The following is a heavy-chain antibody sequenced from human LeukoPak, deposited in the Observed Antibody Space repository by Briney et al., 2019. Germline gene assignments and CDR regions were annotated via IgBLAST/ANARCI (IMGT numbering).Heavy chain of an antibody. J-gene: IGHJ3*02. CDR1: GYTFTNYY. V-gene: IGHV1-8*03. D-gene: IGHD3-3*01. CDR2: MNPNSGNT. Sequence: ASVKVSCKASGYTFTNYYINWVRQATGQGLEWMGLMNPNSGNTAYAQKFQGSVTITRNTSISTAYMELSSLRSDDTAVYYCARGATLFGVANDAFDIWGQGTMVTVS. CDR3: ARGATLFGVANDAFDI.